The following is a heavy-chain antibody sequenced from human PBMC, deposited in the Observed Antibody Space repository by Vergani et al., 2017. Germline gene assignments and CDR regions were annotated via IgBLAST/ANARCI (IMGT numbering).Heavy chain of an antibody. CDR1: GFTFSSYG. J-gene: IGHJ4*02. D-gene: IGHD3-10*01. V-gene: IGHV3-30*02. CDR3: AKDAGGGLDY. CDR2: IRYDGSDK. Sequence: VQLVESGGGLVKPGGSLRLSCAASGFTFSSYGINWVRQAPGKGLEWVAFIRYDGSDKYYADSVKGRFTISRDNSNNTLYLQMNSLRAEDTAVYYCAKDAGGGLDYWGQGTLVTVSS.